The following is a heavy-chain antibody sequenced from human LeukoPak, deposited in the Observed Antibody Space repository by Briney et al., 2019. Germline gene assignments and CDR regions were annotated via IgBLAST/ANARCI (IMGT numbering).Heavy chain of an antibody. V-gene: IGHV1-46*01. Sequence: ASVKVSCKASGYTFTNYYMHWVRQAPGQGLEWMGLINPTGTGTNYAQKFRGRVTLTRDTSPTTVYMELSSLRSEDTAVYYCAREESGGYFDYWGQGTPVTVSS. D-gene: IGHD2-8*02. J-gene: IGHJ4*02. CDR2: INPTGTGT. CDR3: AREESGGYFDY. CDR1: GYTFTNYY.